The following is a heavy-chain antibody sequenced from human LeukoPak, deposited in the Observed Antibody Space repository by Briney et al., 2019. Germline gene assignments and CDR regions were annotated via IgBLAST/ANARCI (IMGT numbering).Heavy chain of an antibody. CDR1: GFTFSSYS. J-gene: IGHJ3*02. CDR3: ARELSLLHAFDI. Sequence: GRSLRLSCAASGFTFSSYSMNWVRQAPGKGLEWVSSISSSSSYIYYTDSVKGRFTISRDNAKNSLYLQMNSLRAEDTAVYYCARELSLLHAFDIWGQGTMVTVSS. V-gene: IGHV3-21*01. CDR2: ISSSSSYI. D-gene: IGHD2/OR15-2a*01.